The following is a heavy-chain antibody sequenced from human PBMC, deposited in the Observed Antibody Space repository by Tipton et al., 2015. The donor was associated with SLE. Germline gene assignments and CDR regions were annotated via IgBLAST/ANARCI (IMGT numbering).Heavy chain of an antibody. CDR1: GFTFSNYA. CDR2: INNNGGST. J-gene: IGHJ4*02. D-gene: IGHD6-6*01. Sequence: SLRLSCSASGFTFSNYAMHWVRQAPGKALEYVSAINNNGGSTYYADSVKGRFTISRDNSKNTVYLQMNSLRAEDTALYYCARQARPNFWGQGTLVTVSS. CDR3: ARQARPNF. V-gene: IGHV3-64*04.